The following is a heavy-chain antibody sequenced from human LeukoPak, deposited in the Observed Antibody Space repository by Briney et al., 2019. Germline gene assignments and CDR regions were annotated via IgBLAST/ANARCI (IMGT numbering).Heavy chain of an antibody. V-gene: IGHV4-39*01. Sequence: SETLSLTCTVSGGSISSSSYYWGWIRQPPGKWLEWIGNIYYTGTKYYSPSLKSRVTISVDTSKNLVSLKLSSVTAADTAVYYCARCNYDILTGYYILLDYWGQGTLVTVSS. CDR3: ARCNYDILTGYYILLDY. J-gene: IGHJ4*02. CDR1: GGSISSSSYY. CDR2: IYYTGTK. D-gene: IGHD3-9*01.